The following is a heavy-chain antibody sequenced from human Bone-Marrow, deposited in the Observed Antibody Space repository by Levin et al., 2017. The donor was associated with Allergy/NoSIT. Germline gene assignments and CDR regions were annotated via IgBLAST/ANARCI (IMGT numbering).Heavy chain of an antibody. J-gene: IGHJ4*02. CDR2: IYPGDSDT. Sequence: GGSLRLSCKGSGYSFTSYWIGWVRQMPGKGLEWMGIIYPGDSDTRYSPSFQGQVTISADKSISTAYLQWSSLKASDTAMYYCARSGNIVVVTATHYFDYWGQGTLVTVSS. D-gene: IGHD2-21*02. CDR1: GYSFTSYW. V-gene: IGHV5-51*01. CDR3: ARSGNIVVVTATHYFDY.